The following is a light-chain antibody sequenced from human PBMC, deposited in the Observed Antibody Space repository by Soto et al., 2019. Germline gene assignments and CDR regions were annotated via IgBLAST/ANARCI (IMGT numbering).Light chain of an antibody. V-gene: IGKV3-15*01. CDR1: QSVSSN. J-gene: IGKJ3*01. CDR2: GAS. CDR3: QQDNNWPPVT. Sequence: EIVMTQSPGPLSVSPGERATLSCRASQSVSSNLAWYQQKPGQAPRLLIYGASTRATGIPARFSGSGSGTEFTLTISSLQSEDFAVYYCQQDNNWPPVTFGPGTKLDIK.